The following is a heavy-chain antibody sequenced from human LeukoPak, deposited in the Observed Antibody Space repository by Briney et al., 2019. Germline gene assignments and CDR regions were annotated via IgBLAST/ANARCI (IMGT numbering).Heavy chain of an antibody. CDR1: RFTFSSYA. CDR2: ISGTGDST. V-gene: IGHV3-23*01. J-gene: IGHJ4*02. D-gene: IGHD3-3*01. Sequence: GGFLRLSCAASRFTFSSYAMSWVRQAPGKGPEWVSAISGTGDSTYYADSVKGRFTISRDNSKNTLYLQMNSLRAEDTAIYYCAKDFDFWSAYYRGDDCWGQGTLVTVSS. CDR3: AKDFDFWSAYYRGDDC.